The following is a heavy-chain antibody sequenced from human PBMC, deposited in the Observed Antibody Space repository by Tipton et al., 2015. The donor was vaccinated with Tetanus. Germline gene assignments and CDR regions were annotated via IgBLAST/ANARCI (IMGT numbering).Heavy chain of an antibody. J-gene: IGHJ4*02. D-gene: IGHD2-15*01. CDR2: ISSDGTTI. CDR1: GFTFNTYS. CDR3: AREADCSGGSCFSGDFDN. Sequence: SLRLSCAASGFTFNTYSMNWVRQAPGKGLEWVSYISSDGTTIYYADSVKGRFTISRDNAKNSLYLQMNSLRAEDTAVYYCAREADCSGGSCFSGDFDNWGQGTQVTVSS. V-gene: IGHV3-48*04.